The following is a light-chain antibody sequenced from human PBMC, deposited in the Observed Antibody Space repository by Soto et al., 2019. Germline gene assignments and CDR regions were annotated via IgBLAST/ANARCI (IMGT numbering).Light chain of an antibody. Sequence: SYELTQPLSVAVALRQTATITCGGNNTGSKNVNQYQQKPGQAPVLVIYGDINRPSGSAERFSGSNSGNTATLTISRAQAGDEADYYCQVWDSSFWVVGGGTKLTVL. CDR2: GDI. CDR1: NTGSKN. J-gene: IGLJ3*02. CDR3: QVWDSSFWV. V-gene: IGLV3-9*01.